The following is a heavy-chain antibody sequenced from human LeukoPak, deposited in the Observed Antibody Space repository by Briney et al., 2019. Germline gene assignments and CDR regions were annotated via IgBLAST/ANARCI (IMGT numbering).Heavy chain of an antibody. CDR2: IYHSGST. V-gene: IGHV4-38-2*02. J-gene: IGHJ4*02. CDR3: ARGEPAVDY. Sequence: SETLSLTCTVSGYSISSGYYWGWIRQPPGKGLEWIGSIYHSGSTYYNPSLKSRVTISVDTSKNQFSLKLSSVTAADTAVYYCARGEPAVDYWGQGTLVTVSS. CDR1: GYSISSGYY. D-gene: IGHD2-2*01.